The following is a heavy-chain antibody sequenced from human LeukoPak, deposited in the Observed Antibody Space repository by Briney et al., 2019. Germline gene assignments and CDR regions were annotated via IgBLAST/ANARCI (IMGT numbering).Heavy chain of an antibody. J-gene: IGHJ5*02. CDR3: ARAHLIAAAGYNWFDP. CDR2: ILPSFGTA. CDR1: GGPFSRYA. Sequence: GASVKVSCKVSGGPFSRYAISWVRQAPGQGLEWMGGILPSFGTANYAQKFQVRVTITADESTGTAYMELSRLRSDDTAVYYCARAHLIAAAGYNWFDPWGQGTLVTVSS. V-gene: IGHV1-69*13. D-gene: IGHD6-13*01.